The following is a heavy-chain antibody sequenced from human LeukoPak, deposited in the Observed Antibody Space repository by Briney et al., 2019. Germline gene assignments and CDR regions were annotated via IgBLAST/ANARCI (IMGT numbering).Heavy chain of an antibody. D-gene: IGHD6-19*01. CDR2: IRYDGSNK. CDR3: AKGSSGWKKHGPNWFDP. V-gene: IGHV3-30*02. Sequence: PGGSLRLSCAASGFTFSSYGMHWVRQAPGKGLEWVAFIRYDGSNKYYADSVKGRFTISRDNSKNTLYLQINSLRAEDTAVYYCAKGSSGWKKHGPNWFDPWGQGTLVTVSS. CDR1: GFTFSSYG. J-gene: IGHJ5*02.